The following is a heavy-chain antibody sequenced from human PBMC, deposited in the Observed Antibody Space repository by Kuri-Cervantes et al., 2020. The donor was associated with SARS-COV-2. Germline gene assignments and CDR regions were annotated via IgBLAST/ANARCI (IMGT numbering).Heavy chain of an antibody. CDR3: ATPDTRYYDFWRNHGYYYYMDV. D-gene: IGHD3-3*01. CDR1: GYTFTGYY. J-gene: IGHJ6*03. V-gene: IGHV1-2*02. CDR2: INPNSGGT. Sequence: ASVKVSCKASGYTFTGYYMHWVRQAPGQGLEWMGWINPNSGGTNYAQKFQGRVTMTRDTSISTAYMELSRLRSDDTAVYYCATPDTRYYDFWRNHGYYYYMDVWGKGTTVTVSS.